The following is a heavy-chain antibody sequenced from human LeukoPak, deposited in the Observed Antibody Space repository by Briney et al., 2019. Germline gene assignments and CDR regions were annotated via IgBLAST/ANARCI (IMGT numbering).Heavy chain of an antibody. CDR3: ARGRRGDYYDSSGPPKFGMDV. CDR2: INPNSGGT. V-gene: IGHV1-2*02. D-gene: IGHD3-22*01. Sequence: ASVKVSCKASGYTFTGYYMHWVRQAPGQGLEWMGWINPNSGGTNYAQKFQGRVTMTRDTPISTAYMELSRLRSDDTAVYYCARGRRGDYYDSSGPPKFGMDVWGQGTTVTVSS. CDR1: GYTFTGYY. J-gene: IGHJ6*02.